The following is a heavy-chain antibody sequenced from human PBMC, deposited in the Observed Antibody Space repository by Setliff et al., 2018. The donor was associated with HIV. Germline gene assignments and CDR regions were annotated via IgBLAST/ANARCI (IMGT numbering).Heavy chain of an antibody. Sequence: EASVKVSCKASGYTFTGNYIHWVRQAPGQGLEWMGWINPNSGGTNYEQKFQGRVTMTRDTSISTAYMELSRLTSDDTAVYFCARVLSVTMIRGAHGYWGQGTLVTVSS. CDR2: INPNSGGT. V-gene: IGHV1-2*02. CDR3: ARVLSVTMIRGAHGY. J-gene: IGHJ4*02. CDR1: GYTFTGNY. D-gene: IGHD3-10*01.